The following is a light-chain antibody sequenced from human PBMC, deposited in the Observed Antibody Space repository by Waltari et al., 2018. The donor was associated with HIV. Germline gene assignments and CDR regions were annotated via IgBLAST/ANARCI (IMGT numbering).Light chain of an antibody. Sequence: QSALTQPAPVSGSPGQSISISCTGTSSDVGGYIAVSWYPQHPAKAPKLVILEVSNRPSGVSNRFSGSKSGNRASLTISGLQAEDEAYYYCSSYTSSDTVVFGGGTKVTVL. J-gene: IGLJ2*01. CDR3: SSYTSSDTVV. V-gene: IGLV2-14*01. CDR2: EVS. CDR1: SSDVGGYIA.